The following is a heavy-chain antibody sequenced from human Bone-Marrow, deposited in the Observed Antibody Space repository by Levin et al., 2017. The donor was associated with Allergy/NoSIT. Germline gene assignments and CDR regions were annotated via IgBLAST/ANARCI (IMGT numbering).Heavy chain of an antibody. Sequence: GGSLRLSCVGSGFSFSSFALHWVRQPPGKGLEWVAVTSYDGSHKYYADSVKARFTISRDNSNNTLYLQVRSLRVEDSALYFCARGLTYYDYWSGTSVGKDAFDIWGQGTIVTVSS. CDR1: GFSFSSFA. V-gene: IGHV3-30-3*01. D-gene: IGHD3-3*01. J-gene: IGHJ3*02. CDR3: ARGLTYYDYWSGTSVGKDAFDI. CDR2: TSYDGSHK.